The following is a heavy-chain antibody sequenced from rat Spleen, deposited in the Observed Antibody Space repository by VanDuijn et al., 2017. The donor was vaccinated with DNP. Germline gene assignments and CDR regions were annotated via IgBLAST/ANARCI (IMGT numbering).Heavy chain of an antibody. Sequence: EVQLVESGGGLVRPGRSLKLSCAASGFTFSNYDMAWVRQAPTKGLEWVASISASGGSTYYRDSVKGRFTVSRYNAKSTLYLQMDSLRSEDTATFYCARRIVRIWGAMYAGGQGTSVTVSS. CDR3: ARRIVRIWGAMYA. D-gene: IGHD1-6*01. J-gene: IGHJ4*01. CDR1: GFTFSNYD. V-gene: IGHV5-25*01. CDR2: ISASGGST.